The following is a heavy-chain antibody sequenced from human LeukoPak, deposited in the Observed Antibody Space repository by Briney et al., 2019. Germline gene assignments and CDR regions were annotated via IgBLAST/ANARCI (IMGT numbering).Heavy chain of an antibody. V-gene: IGHV4-4*07. CDR3: ARARDYGRSNWFDP. CDR1: GGSINTYY. Sequence: PSETLSLTCSVSGGSINTYYWSWIRQPAGKGLEWIGRIYTSGSTDFNPSLKSRVTMSVDTSKNQFSLKLSSATAADTAVYYCARARDYGRSNWFDPWGQGTLVIVSS. CDR2: IYTSGST. J-gene: IGHJ5*02. D-gene: IGHD4-17*01.